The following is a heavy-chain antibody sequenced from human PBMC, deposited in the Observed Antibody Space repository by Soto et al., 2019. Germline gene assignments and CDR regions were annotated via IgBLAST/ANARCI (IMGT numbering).Heavy chain of an antibody. CDR3: ARSGYSYGPNPLLY. D-gene: IGHD5-18*01. Sequence: QVQLQESGPGLVKPSQTLSLTCTVSGGSISSGGYYWSWIRQHPGKGLEWIGYIYYSGSTYYNPSIKIRVTIPADTSKNQFSLKLSSVTAADTAVYYCARSGYSYGPNPLLYWGQGTLVTVSS. V-gene: IGHV4-31*03. CDR1: GGSISSGGYY. J-gene: IGHJ4*02. CDR2: IYYSGST.